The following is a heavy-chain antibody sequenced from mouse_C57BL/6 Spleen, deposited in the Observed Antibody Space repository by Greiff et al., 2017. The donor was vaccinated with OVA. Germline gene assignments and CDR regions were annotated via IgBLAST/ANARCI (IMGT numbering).Heavy chain of an antibody. CDR1: GSAFSSSW. D-gene: IGHD4-1*01. CDR3: ARGAGTDY. Sequence: QVQLQQSGPELVKPGASVQISCKASGSAFSSSWMNWVKQRPGKGLEWIGRIYPGDGDTNYNGKFKGKATMTADKSSSPAYMRLSSLTSEDAAVYFCARGAGTDYWGQGTTLTVSS. CDR2: IYPGDGDT. V-gene: IGHV1-82*01. J-gene: IGHJ2*01.